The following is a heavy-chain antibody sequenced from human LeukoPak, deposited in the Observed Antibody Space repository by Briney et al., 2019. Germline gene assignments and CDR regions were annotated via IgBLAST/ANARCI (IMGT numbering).Heavy chain of an antibody. V-gene: IGHV1-8*01. CDR1: GYTFTSYD. J-gene: IGHJ5*02. D-gene: IGHD3-10*01. CDR3: AREYAMVRGVNWFDP. Sequence: ASVKVSCKASGYTFTSYDINWVRQATGQGLEWMGWMNPNSGNTGYAQKFQGRVTMTRDTSISTAYMELSRLRSDDTAVYYCAREYAMVRGVNWFDPWGQGTLVTVSS. CDR2: MNPNSGNT.